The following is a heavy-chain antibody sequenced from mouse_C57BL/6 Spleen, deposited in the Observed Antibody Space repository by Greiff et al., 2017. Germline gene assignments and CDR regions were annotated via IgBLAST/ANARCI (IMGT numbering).Heavy chain of an antibody. CDR1: GYAFTNYL. CDR2: INPGSGGT. Sequence: VQLKQSGAELVRPGTSVKVSCKASGYAFTNYLIEWVKQRPGQGLEWIGVINPGSGGTNYNEKFKGKATLTADKSSSTAYMQLSSLTSEDSAVYFCARRGTTVVGGAMDYWGQGTSVTVSS. V-gene: IGHV1-54*01. J-gene: IGHJ4*01. CDR3: ARRGTTVVGGAMDY. D-gene: IGHD1-1*01.